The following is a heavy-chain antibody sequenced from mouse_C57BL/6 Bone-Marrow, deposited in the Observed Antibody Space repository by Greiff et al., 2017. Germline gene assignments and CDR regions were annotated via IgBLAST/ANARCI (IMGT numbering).Heavy chain of an antibody. V-gene: IGHV1-59*01. D-gene: IGHD2-5*01. Sequence: QVQLQQPGAELVRPGTSVKLSCKASGYTFTSYWMHWVKQRPGQGLEWIGVIDPSDSYTNYNQKFKGKATLTVDTSSSPAYMQLSSLTSEDSAVYYCASPHSTYFDYWGQGTTLTVSS. CDR2: IDPSDSYT. CDR3: ASPHSTYFDY. CDR1: GYTFTSYW. J-gene: IGHJ2*01.